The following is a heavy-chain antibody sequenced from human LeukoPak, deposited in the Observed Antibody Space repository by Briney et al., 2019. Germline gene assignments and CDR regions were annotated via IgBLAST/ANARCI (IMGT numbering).Heavy chain of an antibody. Sequence: PGGSLRLSCAASGFTFSSYAMSWVRQAPGKGLEWVSAISGSGGSTYYADSVKGRFTISRDNSKNTLYLQMNSLRAEDTAVYYCARSVSGSYYYFDYWGQGTLVTVSS. CDR3: ARSVSGSYYYFDY. CDR1: GFTFSSYA. J-gene: IGHJ4*02. D-gene: IGHD1-26*01. V-gene: IGHV3-23*01. CDR2: ISGSGGST.